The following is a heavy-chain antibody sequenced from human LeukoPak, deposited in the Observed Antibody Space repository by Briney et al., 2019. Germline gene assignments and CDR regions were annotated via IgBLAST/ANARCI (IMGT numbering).Heavy chain of an antibody. J-gene: IGHJ3*02. CDR1: GYTFTNYG. D-gene: IGHD3-10*01. CDR3: ARAFGLTMIRGIMGYRAHDI. V-gene: IGHV1-18*03. Sequence: ASVKVSCKASGYTFTNYGLGWVRQAPGPGLEWMGWITTYNGNTNFAQNLQDRIAMTTDTSSSTASMELRNLTFDDMAVYYCARAFGLTMIRGIMGYRAHDIWGQGTMVTVSS. CDR2: ITTYNGNT.